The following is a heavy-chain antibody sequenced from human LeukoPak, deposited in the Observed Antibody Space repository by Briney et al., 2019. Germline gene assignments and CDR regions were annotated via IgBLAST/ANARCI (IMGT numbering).Heavy chain of an antibody. CDR1: GYTFTSYY. Sequence: ASEKVSCKASGYTFTSYYMHWVRRATGQGLEWRGIINPSGCSTGYAQKFQRRVTMTRDTSTSTVYMELSSLRSEDTAVYYCARGRGYQLLGGTFDYWGQGTLVTVSS. CDR2: INPSGCST. CDR3: ARGRGYQLLGGTFDY. D-gene: IGHD2-2*01. V-gene: IGHV1-46*01. J-gene: IGHJ4*02.